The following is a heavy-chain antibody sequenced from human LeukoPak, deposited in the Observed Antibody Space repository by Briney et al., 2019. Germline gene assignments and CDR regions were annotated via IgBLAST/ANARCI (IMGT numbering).Heavy chain of an antibody. Sequence: ASVKASCKASGYTFTSYYMHWGRQAPGQGLEWMGIINPSGGSTSYAQKFQRRVTMTRDTSTSPVYMELSSLRSEDTGVYYCAREAGSWGSAVTTTLGGAFFDYWGQGTLVTVSS. V-gene: IGHV1-46*01. J-gene: IGHJ4*02. CDR2: INPSGGST. CDR1: GYTFTSYY. CDR3: AREAGSWGSAVTTTLGGAFFDY. D-gene: IGHD4-17*01.